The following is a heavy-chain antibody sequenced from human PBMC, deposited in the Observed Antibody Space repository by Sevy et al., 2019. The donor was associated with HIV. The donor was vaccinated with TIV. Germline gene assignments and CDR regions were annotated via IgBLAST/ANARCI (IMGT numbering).Heavy chain of an antibody. CDR2: ISWNSGSI. J-gene: IGHJ6*02. Sequence: GGSLRLSCAASGFTFDDYAMHWVRQAPGKGLEWVSGISWNSGSIGYADSVKGRFTISRDNAKNSLYLQMNSLRAEDTALYYCAKDKGGSRSYYYYYYYGMDVWGQGTTVTVSS. CDR3: AKDKGGSRSYYYYYYYGMDV. V-gene: IGHV3-9*01. CDR1: GFTFDDYA. D-gene: IGHD3-10*01.